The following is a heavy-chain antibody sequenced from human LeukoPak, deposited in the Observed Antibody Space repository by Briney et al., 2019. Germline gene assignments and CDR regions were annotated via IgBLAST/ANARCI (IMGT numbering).Heavy chain of an antibody. CDR3: AREYCSGGSCYSPKRNYYYHYMDV. J-gene: IGHJ6*03. V-gene: IGHV4-4*07. Sequence: SETLSLTCTVSGGSISSYYWSWIGQPAGKGLEWIGRIYTSGSTNYNPSLKSRVTMSVDTSKNQFSLKLSSVTAADTAVYYCAREYCSGGSCYSPKRNYYYHYMDVWGKGTTVTVSS. CDR1: GGSISSYY. CDR2: IYTSGST. D-gene: IGHD2-15*01.